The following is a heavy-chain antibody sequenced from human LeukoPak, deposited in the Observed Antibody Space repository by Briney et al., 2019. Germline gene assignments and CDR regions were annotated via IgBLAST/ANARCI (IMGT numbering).Heavy chain of an antibody. CDR1: GYTFTGYY. CDR2: INPNSGGT. J-gene: IGHJ4*02. Sequence: RASVNVSCKASGYTFTGYYMHWVRQAPGQGLEWVGWINPNSGGTNYAQKFHGRVTMTRDTAISTAYMELSRLRSDDTAVYYCVLISDFDYWGQGTLVTVSS. CDR3: VLISDFDY. D-gene: IGHD3-16*01. V-gene: IGHV1-2*02.